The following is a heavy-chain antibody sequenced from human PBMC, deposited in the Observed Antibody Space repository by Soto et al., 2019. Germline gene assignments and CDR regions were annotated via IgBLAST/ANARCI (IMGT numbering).Heavy chain of an antibody. CDR1: GGSISSGGYY. CDR2: IYYSGST. J-gene: IGHJ4*02. Sequence: QVQLQESGPGLVKPSQTLSLTCTVSGGSISSGGYYSSWIRQHPGKGLEWIGYIYYSGSTYYNPSLKSRVTISVDTSKNQFSLKLSSVTAADTAVYYCAREYCSGGSCYSRGPRFDYWGQGTLVTVSS. CDR3: AREYCSGGSCYSRGPRFDY. D-gene: IGHD2-15*01. V-gene: IGHV4-31*03.